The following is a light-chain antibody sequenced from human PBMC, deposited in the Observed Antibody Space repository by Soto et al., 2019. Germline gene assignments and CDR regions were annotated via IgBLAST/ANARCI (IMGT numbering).Light chain of an antibody. J-gene: IGKJ1*01. CDR1: QTISSW. CDR3: QQYDVYST. CDR2: KAS. Sequence: DIQLTQSPSTLSGSVGDRVTSTCRASQTISSWLAWYQQKPGKAPKLLIYKASTFKSGVPSRFRGSGSGTEFTLTISSMKPDDSATYYRQQYDVYSTVGQGNTVDIK. V-gene: IGKV1-5*03.